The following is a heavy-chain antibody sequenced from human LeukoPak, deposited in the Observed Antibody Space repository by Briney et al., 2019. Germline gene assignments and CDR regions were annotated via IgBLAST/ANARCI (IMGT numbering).Heavy chain of an antibody. V-gene: IGHV4-59*08. CDR3: ARRTYFDL. J-gene: IGHJ2*01. CDR2: IYYSGGT. Sequence: PSETLSLTCTVSGGSISSYYWSWVRQPPGKGLEWIGYIYYSGGTTYNPSLKSRVTISVDTSKNQFSLKRNAVTAADTAVYYCARRTYFDLWGRGTLVTVSS. CDR1: GGSISSYY.